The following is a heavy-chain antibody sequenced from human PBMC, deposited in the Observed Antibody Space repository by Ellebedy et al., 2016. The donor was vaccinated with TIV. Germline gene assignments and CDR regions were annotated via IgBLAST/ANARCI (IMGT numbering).Heavy chain of an antibody. CDR2: IGGSSGST. Sequence: GGSLRLSCAASGFTFSTYAMSWVRQAPGKGLEWVSTIGGSSGSTYYADSVKGRFTISRDKSKNTLYLQMNSLRAEDTAVYYCAKVERWSGFYTHDAFDIWGQGTMVTVSS. V-gene: IGHV3-23*01. J-gene: IGHJ3*02. CDR3: AKVERWSGFYTHDAFDI. D-gene: IGHD3-3*01. CDR1: GFTFSTYA.